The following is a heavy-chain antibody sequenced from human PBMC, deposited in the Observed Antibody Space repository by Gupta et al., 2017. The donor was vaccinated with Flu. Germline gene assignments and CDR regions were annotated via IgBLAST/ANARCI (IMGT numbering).Heavy chain of an antibody. CDR1: GFTFSSYG. Sequence: QVQLVESGGGVVQPGRSLRLSCAASGFTFSSYGMHWVRQAPGKGLEWVAVIWYDGSNKYYADSVKGRFTISRDNSKNTLYLQMNSLRAEDTAVYYCARGDSSGWYHLPTNLGYWGQGTLVTVSS. J-gene: IGHJ4*02. V-gene: IGHV3-33*01. CDR2: IWYDGSNK. CDR3: ARGDSSGWYHLPTNLGY. D-gene: IGHD6-19*01.